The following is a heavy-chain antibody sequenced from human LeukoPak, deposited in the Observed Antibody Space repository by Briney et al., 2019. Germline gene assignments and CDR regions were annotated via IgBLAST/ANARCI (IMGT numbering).Heavy chain of an antibody. J-gene: IGHJ6*03. Sequence: ASVKVSCKASGGTFSSYAISWVRRAPGQGLEWMGGIIPIFGTANYAQKFQGRVTITADKSTSTAYMELSSLRSEDTAVYYCARDSSSWDYYYYYMDVWGKGTTVTVSS. D-gene: IGHD6-13*01. V-gene: IGHV1-69*06. CDR1: GGTFSSYA. CDR3: ARDSSSWDYYYYYMDV. CDR2: IIPIFGTA.